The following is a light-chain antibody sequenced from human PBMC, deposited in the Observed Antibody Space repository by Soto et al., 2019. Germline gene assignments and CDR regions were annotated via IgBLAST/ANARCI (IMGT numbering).Light chain of an antibody. CDR1: QSVLYSSTNKDY. CDR2: WAS. Sequence: DIVLTQSPDSLAVSLGGRATINCKSSQSVLYSSTNKDYLAWYQQRPGQPPKLLIYWASTRQSGVPDRFSGSGSGTDLNLTISSLQAADVAVYHCHQYFTLPRTFGQGTRVEI. CDR3: HQYFTLPRT. V-gene: IGKV4-1*01. J-gene: IGKJ1*01.